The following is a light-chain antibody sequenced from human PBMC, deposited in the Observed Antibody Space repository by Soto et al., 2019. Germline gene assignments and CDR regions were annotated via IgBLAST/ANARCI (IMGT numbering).Light chain of an antibody. CDR2: DAS. V-gene: IGKV1-5*01. Sequence: DTQMTQSPTSLSASVGDSVTITCRASQTISSWLAWYQQKPGKAPKLLIYDASTLESGVPSRFSGSGSGTQFTLTISSLQPDDSATYYCQQYNSYWTFGQGTKVDIK. CDR1: QTISSW. J-gene: IGKJ1*01. CDR3: QQYNSYWT.